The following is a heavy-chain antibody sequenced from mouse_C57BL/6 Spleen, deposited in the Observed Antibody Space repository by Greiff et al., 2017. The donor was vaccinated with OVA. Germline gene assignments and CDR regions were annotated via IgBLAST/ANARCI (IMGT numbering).Heavy chain of an antibody. V-gene: IGHV1-81*01. D-gene: IGHD1-1*01. Sequence: VQLQQSGAELVRPGASVKLSCKASGYTFTSYGISWVKQRPGQGLEWIGEIYPRSGNTYYNEKFKGKATLTADKSSSTAYMELRSLPSEDSAVYDGARHGSSPPYALDYWGQGTSVTVS. CDR3: ARHGSSPPYALDY. CDR2: IYPRSGNT. CDR1: GYTFTSYG. J-gene: IGHJ4*01.